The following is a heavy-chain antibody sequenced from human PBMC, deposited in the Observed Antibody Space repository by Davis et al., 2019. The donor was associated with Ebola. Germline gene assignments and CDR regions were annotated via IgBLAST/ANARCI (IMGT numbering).Heavy chain of an antibody. CDR3: ARARGIASSRPPGMDV. Sequence: ASVKASCKASGYTFTSYAMHWVRQAPGQRLEWMGWINAGNGNTKYSQKFQGRVTITRDTSASTAYMELSSLRSEDTAVYYCARARGIASSRPPGMDVWGKGTTVTVSS. D-gene: IGHD6-13*01. CDR2: INAGNGNT. J-gene: IGHJ6*04. V-gene: IGHV1-3*01. CDR1: GYTFTSYA.